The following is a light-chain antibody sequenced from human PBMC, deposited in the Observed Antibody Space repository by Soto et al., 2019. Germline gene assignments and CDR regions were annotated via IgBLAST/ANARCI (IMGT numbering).Light chain of an antibody. V-gene: IGLV2-8*01. J-gene: IGLJ1*01. Sequence: ALTQPPSASGSPGQSVTISCTGTSSDVGGYNYVSWYQQHPGKAPKLMIYEVSKRPSGVPDRFSGSKSGNTASLTVSGLQAEDEADYYGSSYAGSNAYVFGTGTKVTVL. CDR3: SSYAGSNAYV. CDR2: EVS. CDR1: SSDVGGYNY.